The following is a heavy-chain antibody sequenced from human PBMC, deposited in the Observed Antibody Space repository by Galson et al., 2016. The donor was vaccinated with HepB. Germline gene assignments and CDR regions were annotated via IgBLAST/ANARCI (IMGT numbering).Heavy chain of an antibody. Sequence: SVKVSCKASGYTFTSYDINWVRQATGQGLEWMGWMNPNSGYTGYVQRFQGRVTMTRNTSISTAYMELSSLRSEDTAVYFCARGTYYDILTGFYKGDPLDIWGQGTMVTVSS. D-gene: IGHD3-9*01. CDR1: GYTFTSYD. J-gene: IGHJ3*02. CDR3: ARGTYYDILTGFYKGDPLDI. V-gene: IGHV1-8*01. CDR2: MNPNSGYT.